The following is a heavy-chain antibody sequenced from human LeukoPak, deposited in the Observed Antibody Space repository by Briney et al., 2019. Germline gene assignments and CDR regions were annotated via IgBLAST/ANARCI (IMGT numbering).Heavy chain of an antibody. D-gene: IGHD3-10*01. J-gene: IGHJ5*02. CDR1: GGSISSYY. V-gene: IGHV4-4*07. Sequence: SETLSLTRTVSGGSISSYYWSWIRQPPGKGLEWIGRIYTSGSTNYNPSLKSRVTMSVDTSKNQFSLKLSSVTAADTAVYYCAGRYYYGSGSYYNNWFDPWGQGTLVTVSS. CDR2: IYTSGST. CDR3: AGRYYYGSGSYYNNWFDP.